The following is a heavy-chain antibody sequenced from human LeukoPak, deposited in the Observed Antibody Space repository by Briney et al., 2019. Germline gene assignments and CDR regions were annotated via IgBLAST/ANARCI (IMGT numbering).Heavy chain of an antibody. V-gene: IGHV5-10-1*01. Sequence: GESLKISCKGSGYNFTNYWISWVRQMPGKGLEWMGRIDPSDSYTNYSPSFQGHVTISADKSISTAYLQWSNLKASATAMYYCARAGRVDYGDYGYYFDYWGQGTLVTVSS. D-gene: IGHD4-17*01. CDR1: GYNFTNYW. CDR2: IDPSDSYT. J-gene: IGHJ4*02. CDR3: ARAGRVDYGDYGYYFDY.